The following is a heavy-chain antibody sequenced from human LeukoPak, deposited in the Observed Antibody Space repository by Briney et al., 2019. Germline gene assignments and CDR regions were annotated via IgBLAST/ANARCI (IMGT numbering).Heavy chain of an antibody. D-gene: IGHD6-13*01. Sequence: ASVKVSCKASGYTFTSYDINWVRQATGQGLEWMGWMNPNSGNTGNAQKSQVRVTMTRNTSISTAYIELSSLRSEDTAVYYCARVKLAAAGRVFDYWGQGTLVTVSS. CDR3: ARVKLAAAGRVFDY. CDR2: MNPNSGNT. V-gene: IGHV1-8*01. CDR1: GYTFTSYD. J-gene: IGHJ4*02.